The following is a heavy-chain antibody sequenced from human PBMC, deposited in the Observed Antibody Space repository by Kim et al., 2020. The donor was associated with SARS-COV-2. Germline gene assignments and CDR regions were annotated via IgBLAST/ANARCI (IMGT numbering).Heavy chain of an antibody. CDR1: GFTFSSYS. CDR2: ISSSSSYI. CDR3: ARVAYSSSLTVFYYYYGMDV. D-gene: IGHD6-6*01. V-gene: IGHV3-21*01. J-gene: IGHJ6*02. Sequence: GGSLRLSCAASGFTFSSYSMNWVRQAPGKGLEWVSSISSSSSYIYYADSVKGRFTISRDNAKNSLYLQMNSLRAEDTAVYYCARVAYSSSLTVFYYYYGMDVWGQGTTVTVS.